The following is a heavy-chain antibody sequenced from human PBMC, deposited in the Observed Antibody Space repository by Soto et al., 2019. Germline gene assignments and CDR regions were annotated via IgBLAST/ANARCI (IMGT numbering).Heavy chain of an antibody. CDR1: GGSISSGDYY. Sequence: SSETLSLTCTVSGGSISSGDYYWSWIRQPPGKGLEWIGYIYYSGSTYYNPSLKSRVTISVDTSKNQFSLKLSSVTAADTAVYYCFCFFPGGYSYVFYYYGRAVGGKGTRVTV. CDR3: FCFFPGGYSYVFYYYGRAV. V-gene: IGHV4-30-4*01. CDR2: IYYSGST. D-gene: IGHD5-18*01. J-gene: IGHJ6*04.